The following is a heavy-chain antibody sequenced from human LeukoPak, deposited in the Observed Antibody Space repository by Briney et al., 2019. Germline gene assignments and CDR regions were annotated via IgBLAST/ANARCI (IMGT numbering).Heavy chain of an antibody. D-gene: IGHD3-10*01. CDR1: GDSISSGYY. V-gene: IGHV4-38-2*02. CDR3: ARDGTAMVRGVIILQYYFDY. Sequence: PSETLSLTCGVSGDSISSGYYWGWIRQPPGKGLEWIGYMYQSETTYYNPSLKSRVTISADTSKNQFSLKLSSVTAADTAVYYCARDGTAMVRGVIILQYYFDYWGQGTLVTVSS. CDR2: MYQSETT. J-gene: IGHJ4*02.